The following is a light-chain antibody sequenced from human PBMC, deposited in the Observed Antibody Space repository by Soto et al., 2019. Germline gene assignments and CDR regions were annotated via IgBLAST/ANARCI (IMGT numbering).Light chain of an antibody. CDR2: SYN. J-gene: IGLJ3*02. Sequence: QSVLTQPPSASGTPGQRVTISCSGSSSNIGNNIVNWYQQLPGTAPKLLIYSYNQRPSGVPDRFSGSRSGTSASLAISGLRSEDDADYYCATWDDSLDGWVFGGGTKLTVL. CDR1: SSNIGNNI. V-gene: IGLV1-44*01. CDR3: ATWDDSLDGWV.